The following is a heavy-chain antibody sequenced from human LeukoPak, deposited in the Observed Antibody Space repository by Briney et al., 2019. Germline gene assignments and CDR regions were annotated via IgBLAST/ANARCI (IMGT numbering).Heavy chain of an antibody. J-gene: IGHJ4*02. CDR2: ISGNGGIT. V-gene: IGHV3-23*01. CDR1: GFTFSSYA. D-gene: IGHD3-16*01. CDR3: AKVTGGDMITYGGLDY. Sequence: GGSQRLSCAASGFTFSSYAMSWVRQAPGKGLEWVSAISGNGGITYYTDSVKGRFTISRDNSKNTLYLQMNSLRAEDTAVYYCAKVTGGDMITYGGLDYWGQGTLVTVSS.